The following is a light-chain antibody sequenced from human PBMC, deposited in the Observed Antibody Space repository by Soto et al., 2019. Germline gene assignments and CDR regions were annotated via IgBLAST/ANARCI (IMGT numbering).Light chain of an antibody. Sequence: EIVLTQSPGTLSLSPGERATLSCRASQSVSSSYLAWYQQKAGQAPRLLIYGASGRATGIPDRFSGSGSGTDFTLTISRPEPEDFAVYYCQQYGSSPPVTFGQGTRLEIK. V-gene: IGKV3-20*01. J-gene: IGKJ5*01. CDR1: QSVSSSY. CDR3: QQYGSSPPVT. CDR2: GAS.